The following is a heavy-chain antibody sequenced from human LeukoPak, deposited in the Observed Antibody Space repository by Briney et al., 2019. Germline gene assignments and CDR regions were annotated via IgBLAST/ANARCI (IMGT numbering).Heavy chain of an antibody. J-gene: IGHJ6*02. CDR2: IYSDGST. V-gene: IGHV3-53*04. CDR1: GFTVSSNY. CDR3: AISSSGDNGYYYGMDV. Sequence: PGGSLRLSCAASGFTVSSNYMSWVRQAPGKGLEWVSLIYSDGSTYYADSVKDRFSISRHNSKNTLYLQMNSLRAEDTAVYYCAISSSGDNGYYYGMDVWGQGTTVTVSS. D-gene: IGHD3-3*01.